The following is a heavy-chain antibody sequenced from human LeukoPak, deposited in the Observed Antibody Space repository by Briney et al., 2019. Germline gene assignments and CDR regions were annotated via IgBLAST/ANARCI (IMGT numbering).Heavy chain of an antibody. CDR2: ISSSGSTI. CDR1: GFTFSDYY. V-gene: IGHV3-11*01. CDR3: AREVIPRGYYHYYYMDV. Sequence: GGSLRLSCAASGFTFSDYYMSWIRQAPGKGLEWVSYISSSGSTIYYADSVKGRLTISRDNAKNSLYLQMNSLRAEDTAVYYCAREVIPRGYYHYYYMDVWGKGTTVTISS. J-gene: IGHJ6*03. D-gene: IGHD4-23*01.